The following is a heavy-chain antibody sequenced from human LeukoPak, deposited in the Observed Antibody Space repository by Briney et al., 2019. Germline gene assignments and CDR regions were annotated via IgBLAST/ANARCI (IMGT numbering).Heavy chain of an antibody. CDR2: IRGGGGT. J-gene: IGHJ3*01. CDR1: GFTFSNYA. CDR3: GRDPNGDYVGAFDF. D-gene: IGHD4-17*01. V-gene: IGHV3-23*01. Sequence: GGSLRLSCAASGFTFSNYAMNWVRQAPGKGLEWVSSIRGGGGTDYADSVKGRFTSSRDNSKNTLYLQMNSLRAEDTAVYYCGRDPNGDYVGAFDFRGQGTMVTVSS.